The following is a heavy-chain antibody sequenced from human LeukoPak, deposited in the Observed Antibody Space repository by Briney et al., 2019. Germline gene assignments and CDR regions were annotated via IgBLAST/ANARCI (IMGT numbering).Heavy chain of an antibody. Sequence: ASVKVSCKASGYTFTGYYMHWVRQAPGQGLEWMGWINPNSGGTNYAQKFQGWVTMTRDTSISTAYMELSRLRSDDTAVYYCGRDRGYYDSSGYSYYYGMDVWGQGTTVTVSS. CDR1: GYTFTGYY. J-gene: IGHJ6*02. V-gene: IGHV1-2*04. CDR3: GRDRGYYDSSGYSYYYGMDV. CDR2: INPNSGGT. D-gene: IGHD3-22*01.